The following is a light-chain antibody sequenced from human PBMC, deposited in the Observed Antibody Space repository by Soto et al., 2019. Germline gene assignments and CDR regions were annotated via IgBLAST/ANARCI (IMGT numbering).Light chain of an antibody. V-gene: IGKV1-5*01. Sequence: DIQMTQSPSTLSASVGDRVTITCRASQSISSWLAWYQQKPGRAPNLLIYAASNLKAGVPSTFSGSGSGTEFTLTISSLQPDDFATYYCQQYATYPWTFGQGTKLEIK. J-gene: IGKJ1*01. CDR3: QQYATYPWT. CDR1: QSISSW. CDR2: AAS.